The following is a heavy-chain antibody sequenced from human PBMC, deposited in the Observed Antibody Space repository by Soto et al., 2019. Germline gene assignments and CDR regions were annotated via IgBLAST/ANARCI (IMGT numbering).Heavy chain of an antibody. CDR2: INASNGNT. D-gene: IGHD3-10*01. V-gene: IGHV1-3*01. CDR3: ARGSITGSLYAFDI. J-gene: IGHJ3*02. Sequence: QVQLVQSGAEVKKPGASVKVSCKASGYTFSSYAMHWVRQAPGQRLEWMGWINASNGNTKYSQKFQGRVTITRDTSASTAYMELSSLRSEDTAVYYCARGSITGSLYAFDIWGQGTMVTVSS. CDR1: GYTFSSYA.